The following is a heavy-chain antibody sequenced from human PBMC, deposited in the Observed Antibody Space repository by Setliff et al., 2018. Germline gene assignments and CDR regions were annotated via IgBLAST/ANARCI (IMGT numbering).Heavy chain of an antibody. CDR1: GFTFSSYA. V-gene: IGHV3-23*01. CDR3: AKDEGSGYSSSWEDYYGMDV. D-gene: IGHD6-13*01. CDR2: ISGSGGST. Sequence: LRLSCAASGFTFSSYAMSWVRQTPGKGLEWVSAISGSGGSTYYADSVKGRFTISRDNSKNTLYLQMNSLRAEDTAVYYCAKDEGSGYSSSWEDYYGMDVWGQGTTVTVSS. J-gene: IGHJ6*02.